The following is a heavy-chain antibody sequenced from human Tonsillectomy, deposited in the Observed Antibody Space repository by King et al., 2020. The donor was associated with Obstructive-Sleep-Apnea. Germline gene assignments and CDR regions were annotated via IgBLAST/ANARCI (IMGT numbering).Heavy chain of an antibody. J-gene: IGHJ6*02. D-gene: IGHD2-2*01. CDR1: GFRFSSYS. Sequence: DVQLVESGGGLVKPGGSLRLSCAASGFRFSSYSMNWFRQAPGKGLEWVSSISISSLSIYYADLVKGRFTISRVNAKNSLYLQLNSLRADVTAVYYGLRSRRSSTRRPYYYALDVRGQGTTVTVSS. V-gene: IGHV3-21*01. CDR2: ISISSLSI. CDR3: LRSRRSSTRRPYYYALDV.